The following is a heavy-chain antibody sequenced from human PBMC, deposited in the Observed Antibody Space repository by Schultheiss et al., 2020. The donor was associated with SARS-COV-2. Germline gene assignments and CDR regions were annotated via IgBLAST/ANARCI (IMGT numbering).Heavy chain of an antibody. D-gene: IGHD4-17*01. CDR3: ARVQSDQTTLDY. J-gene: IGHJ4*02. CDR1: GFTVSSNY. CDR2: INHSGST. V-gene: IGHV4-34*01. Sequence: GSLRLSCAASGFTVSSNYMSWVRQAPGKGLEWIGEINHSGSTNYNPSLKSRVTISVDRSKNQFSLKLSSVTAADTAVYYCARVQSDQTTLDYWGQGTLVTVSS.